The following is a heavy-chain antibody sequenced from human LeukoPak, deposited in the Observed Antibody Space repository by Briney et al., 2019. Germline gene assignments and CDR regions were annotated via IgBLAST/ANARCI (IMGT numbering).Heavy chain of an antibody. CDR2: INHSGST. Sequence: SETLSLTCAVYGGSFSGYYWSWIRQPPGKGLEWIGEINHSGSTNYNPSLKSRVTISVDASKNQFSLKLSSVTAADTAVYYCARRRSHYYGSGSYYNHMSYMDVWGKGTTVTVSS. D-gene: IGHD3-10*01. CDR1: GGSFSGYY. CDR3: ARRRSHYYGSGSYYNHMSYMDV. J-gene: IGHJ6*03. V-gene: IGHV4-34*01.